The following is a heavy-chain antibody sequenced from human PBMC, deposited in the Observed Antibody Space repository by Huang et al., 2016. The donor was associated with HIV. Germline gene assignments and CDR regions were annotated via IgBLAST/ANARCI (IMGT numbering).Heavy chain of an antibody. V-gene: IGHV4-34*01. CDR2: INHSGST. J-gene: IGHJ5*02. CDR1: SGSFSGNY. Sequence: QVQLQQWGAGLLKSSETLSLTCAVYSGSFSGNYWTWIRQPPGKGMEWIGEINHSGSTNYKPSHKGRVTIAVDTAKKQVALKLNSVTAADTAVYYCARDGRGPRVTVTGTSWFDPWGQGTLVTVSS. CDR3: ARDGRGPRVTVTGTSWFDP. D-gene: IGHD6-19*01.